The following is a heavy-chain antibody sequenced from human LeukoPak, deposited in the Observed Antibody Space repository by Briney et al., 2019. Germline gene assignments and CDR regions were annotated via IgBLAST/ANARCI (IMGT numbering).Heavy chain of an antibody. V-gene: IGHV3-11*06. J-gene: IGHJ4*02. CDR3: ARDPRTVRI. D-gene: IGHD1-1*01. CDR2: ISGNSGDT. Sequence: GGSLRLSCAASGFTFSDSYMTWVRQAPGKGLEWLSYISGNSGDTNYADSVKGRFTISRDNAKNSLYLQMDSLRVEDTAVYYCARDPRTVRIWGQGTLVTVSS. CDR1: GFTFSDSY.